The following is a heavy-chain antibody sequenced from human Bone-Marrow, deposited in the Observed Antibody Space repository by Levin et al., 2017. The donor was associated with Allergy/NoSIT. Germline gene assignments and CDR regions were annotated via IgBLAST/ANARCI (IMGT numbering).Heavy chain of an antibody. Sequence: SETLSLTCSVSGGSISSSRYYWGWIRQPPGKQLEWIGSIYYDGSTHHNPSLKGRVTMSGDSSKNQFSLKLSSVTAADTAMYFCARRPPVYNILTGDYEAHFDFWGPGTLVTIPS. J-gene: IGHJ4*02. CDR3: ARRPPVYNILTGDYEAHFDF. V-gene: IGHV4-39*01. D-gene: IGHD3-9*01. CDR1: GGSISSSRYY. CDR2: IYYDGST.